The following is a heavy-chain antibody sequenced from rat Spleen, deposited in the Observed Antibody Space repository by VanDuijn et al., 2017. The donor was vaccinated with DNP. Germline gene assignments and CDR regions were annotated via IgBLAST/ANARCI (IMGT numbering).Heavy chain of an antibody. CDR2: ISNTDDNT. Sequence: EVQLVESGGGPVQPGRSLKLSCVASGFIFSNYWMTWIRQAPGKGLEWVASISNTDDNTFYSDSVKGRFTISRDDAKNSLYLQMNSLRSEDTATYYCSRGGDGYDYWGQGVMVTVSS. CDR1: GFIFSNYW. J-gene: IGHJ2*01. V-gene: IGHV5-31*01. CDR3: SRGGDGYDY. D-gene: IGHD1-12*03.